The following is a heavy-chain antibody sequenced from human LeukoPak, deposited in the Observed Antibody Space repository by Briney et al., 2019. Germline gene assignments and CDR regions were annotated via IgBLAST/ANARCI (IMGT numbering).Heavy chain of an antibody. J-gene: IGHJ4*02. CDR3: VRDATELRGDY. Sequence: ASVKVSCKASGYTFTTYSMHWVRQAPGQRLEWMGWINGGTGNTKYSQNFQGRVTITRDTSASTAYMELSSLRSEDTAVYYCVRDATELRGDYWGQGTLVTVSS. V-gene: IGHV1-3*01. D-gene: IGHD1-26*01. CDR1: GYTFTTYS. CDR2: INGGTGNT.